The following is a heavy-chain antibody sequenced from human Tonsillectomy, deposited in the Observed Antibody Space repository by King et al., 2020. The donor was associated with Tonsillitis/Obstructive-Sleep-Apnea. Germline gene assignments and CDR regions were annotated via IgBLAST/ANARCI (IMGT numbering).Heavy chain of an antibody. Sequence: VQLVQSGAEVKKPEASVKVSCKASGYTFTSYAMHWVRQAPGQRLEWMGWINAGNGNTKYSQKFQGRVTITRDTSASTAYMELSSLRSEDTAVYYCARDPSGWNFFDYWGQGTLVTVSS. D-gene: IGHD1-7*01. V-gene: IGHV1-3*01. J-gene: IGHJ4*02. CDR3: ARDPSGWNFFDY. CDR2: INAGNGNT. CDR1: GYTFTSYA.